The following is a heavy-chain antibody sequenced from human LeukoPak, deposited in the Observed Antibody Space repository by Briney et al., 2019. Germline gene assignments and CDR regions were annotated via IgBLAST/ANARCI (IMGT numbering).Heavy chain of an antibody. D-gene: IGHD6-6*01. CDR3: AREGAARRGWFDP. Sequence: GGSLRLSCAASGFTFSSYWMHWVRQAPGKGLVWVSRINSDGSSTSYADSVKGRFTISSDNAKNTLYLQMNSLRAEDTAVYYCAREGAARRGWFDPWGQGTLVTVSS. J-gene: IGHJ5*02. CDR2: INSDGSST. V-gene: IGHV3-74*01. CDR1: GFTFSSYW.